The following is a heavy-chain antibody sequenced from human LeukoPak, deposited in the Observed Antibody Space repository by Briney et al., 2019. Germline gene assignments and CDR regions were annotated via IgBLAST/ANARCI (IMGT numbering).Heavy chain of an antibody. CDR2: IYTSGST. D-gene: IGHD1-26*01. Sequence: SETLSLTCTVSGGSISSSSYYWGWIRQPAGKGLEWIGRIYTSGSTNYNPSLKSRVTMSVDTSKNQFSLKLSSVTAADTAVYYCARERYSGSLVDYWGQGTLVTVSS. J-gene: IGHJ4*02. V-gene: IGHV4-61*02. CDR1: GGSISSSSYY. CDR3: ARERYSGSLVDY.